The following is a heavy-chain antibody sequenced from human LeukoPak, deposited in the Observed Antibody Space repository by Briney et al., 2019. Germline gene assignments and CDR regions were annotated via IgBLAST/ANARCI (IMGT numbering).Heavy chain of an antibody. Sequence: SETLSLTCNVSGASISTGTSYWGWIRQPLGRGLEWIGRIYHSGYTYYNPSLKSRVTISVDTSKNQFSLKLNSVTAADTAVYYCARSDSGYDWGAFDIWGQGTMVTVSS. J-gene: IGHJ3*02. CDR3: ARSDSGYDWGAFDI. CDR2: IYHSGYT. V-gene: IGHV4-39*01. D-gene: IGHD5-12*01. CDR1: GASISTGTSY.